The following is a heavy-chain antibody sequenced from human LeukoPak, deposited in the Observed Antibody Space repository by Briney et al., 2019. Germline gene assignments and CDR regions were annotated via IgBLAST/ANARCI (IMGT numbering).Heavy chain of an antibody. V-gene: IGHV4-39*01. CDR2: IYYSGST. Sequence: PSETLSLTCAVSGGSFSGYYWSWIRQPPGKGLEWIGSIYYSGSTYYNPSLKSRVTISVDTSKNQFSLKLSSVTAADTAVYYCASSPWFRDFWSGYKYYYYGMDVWGQGTTVTVSS. D-gene: IGHD3-3*01. J-gene: IGHJ6*02. CDR1: GGSFSGYY. CDR3: ASSPWFRDFWSGYKYYYYGMDV.